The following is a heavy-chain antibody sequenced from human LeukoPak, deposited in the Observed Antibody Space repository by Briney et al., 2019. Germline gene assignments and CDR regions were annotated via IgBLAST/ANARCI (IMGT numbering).Heavy chain of an antibody. V-gene: IGHV3-33*06. CDR1: GFTFNHYG. D-gene: IGHD4-11*01. CDR2: IWSDGTNR. J-gene: IGHJ5*01. CDR3: AKDAQRGFDYSNSLES. Sequence: PGRSLTLSCAATGFTFNHYGMHWVRQAPGKGLEWVAVIWSDGTNRYYADSVKGRFTISRDDSGNTVYLQMNSLRPEDTGVYYCAKDAQRGFDYSNSLESWGQGTPVTVST.